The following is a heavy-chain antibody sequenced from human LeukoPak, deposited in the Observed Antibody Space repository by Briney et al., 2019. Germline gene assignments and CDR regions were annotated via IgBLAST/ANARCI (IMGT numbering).Heavy chain of an antibody. CDR3: ARVSSGWYHWFDP. CDR2: IYYSGST. CDR1: GGSISSYY. V-gene: IGHV4-59*01. J-gene: IGHJ5*02. Sequence: SETLSLACTVSGGSISSYYWSWIRQPPGKGLEWIGYIYYSGSTNYNPSLKSRVTISVDTSKNQFSLKLSSVTTADTAVYYCARVSSGWYHWFDPWGQGTLVTVSS. D-gene: IGHD6-19*01.